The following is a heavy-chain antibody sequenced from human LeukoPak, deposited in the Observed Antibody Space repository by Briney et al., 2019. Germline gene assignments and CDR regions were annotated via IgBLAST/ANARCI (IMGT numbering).Heavy chain of an antibody. J-gene: IGHJ5*02. Sequence: SETLSLTCAVYGGSFSGYYWSWIRQPPGKGLEWIGEINHSGSTNYNPSLKSRVTISVDTSKNQFSLKLSSVTAADTAVYYCARGSGAAPDNWFDPWGQGTLVTVSS. CDR3: ARGSGAAPDNWFDP. CDR1: GGSFSGYY. CDR2: INHSGST. V-gene: IGHV4-34*01. D-gene: IGHD1-26*01.